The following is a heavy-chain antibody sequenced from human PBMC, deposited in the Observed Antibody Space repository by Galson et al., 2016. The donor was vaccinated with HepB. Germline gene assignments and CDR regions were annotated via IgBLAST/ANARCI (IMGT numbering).Heavy chain of an antibody. V-gene: IGHV1-18*01. CDR3: ARLSAYYDFSSGSLTSRGSGRYFQY. J-gene: IGHJ1*01. CDR2: IRTYSGNT. Sequence: SVKVSCKASGYTFTSYGISWVRQAPGQGLEWMGWIRTYSGNTKYAQKFQGRITMTTDTSTSTAYMELRSLRSDDTAMYYCARLSAYYDFSSGSLTSRGSGRYFQYWGQGTPVTVS. D-gene: IGHD3-3*01. CDR1: GYTFTSYG.